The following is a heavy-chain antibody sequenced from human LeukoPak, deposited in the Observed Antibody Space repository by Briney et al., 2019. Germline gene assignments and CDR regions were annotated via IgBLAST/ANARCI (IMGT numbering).Heavy chain of an antibody. CDR1: GYTFTGYY. Sequence: ASVKVSCKASGYTFTGYYMHWVRQAPGQGLGGMGGINPNSSGTNYAQKLQGRVAMTRDTSISTAYMELSRLRSDDTAVYYCARDPTVTTLDFDYWGQGTLVTVSS. J-gene: IGHJ4*02. CDR2: INPNSSGT. D-gene: IGHD4-17*01. V-gene: IGHV1-2*02. CDR3: ARDPTVTTLDFDY.